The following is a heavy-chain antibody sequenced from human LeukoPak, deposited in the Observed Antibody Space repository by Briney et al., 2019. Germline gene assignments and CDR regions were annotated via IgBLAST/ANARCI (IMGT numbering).Heavy chain of an antibody. CDR2: IYYSGTT. V-gene: IGHV4-59*01. CDR1: GGSINGYY. CDR3: ARGGNIYALDY. J-gene: IGHJ4*02. D-gene: IGHD5-18*01. Sequence: SETLSLTCTVSGGSINGYYWSWIRQTPGRGLEWIGHIYYSGTTNYNPSLKSRVTISVDTSKNQFSLKVSSVTTADTAVYYCARGGNIYALDYWGQGTLVTVSS.